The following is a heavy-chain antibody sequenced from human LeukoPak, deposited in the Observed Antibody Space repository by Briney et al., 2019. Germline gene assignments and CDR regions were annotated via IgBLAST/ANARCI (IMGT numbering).Heavy chain of an antibody. CDR1: GFTFSSYV. V-gene: IGHV3-23*01. D-gene: IGHD1-26*01. Sequence: PGGSLRLSCAASGFTFSSYVMSWVLQAPGKGLEWVSALSGSGGSTYYADSVKGRFIISRDNSKNTLYLQMNSLRAEDTAVYYCAKDSQLVNYYYYMGVWGKGTTVTVSS. CDR3: AKDSQLVNYYYYMGV. J-gene: IGHJ6*03. CDR2: LSGSGGST.